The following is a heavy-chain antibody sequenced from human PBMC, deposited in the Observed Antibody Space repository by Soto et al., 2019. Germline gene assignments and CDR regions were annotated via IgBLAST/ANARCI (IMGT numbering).Heavy chain of an antibody. J-gene: IGHJ4*02. CDR3: ARAVQVHTPAFVY. Sequence: QVQLVQSGAEMKKPGSSVKVSCQSSGGTFNTYAMNWVRQAPGQGPEWMGDISPMFGAANYASKFQVRVTIAADESTGTSYMQLTSLTSEDTALSFCARAVQVHTPAFVYWGQGTLVTVSS. D-gene: IGHD3-10*01. V-gene: IGHV1-69*19. CDR1: GGTFNTYA. CDR2: ISPMFGAA.